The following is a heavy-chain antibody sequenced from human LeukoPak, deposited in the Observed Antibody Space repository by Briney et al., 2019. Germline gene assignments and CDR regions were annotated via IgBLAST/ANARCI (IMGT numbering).Heavy chain of an antibody. J-gene: IGHJ6*03. Sequence: SETLSLTCTVSGYSISSGYDWGWMRQAPGKGLEWLGSISQSGNTYNNPSLKSRVTLSVDTSKNQFSLKLSSVTAADTAVYYCARVGVAAAGIYYYYYMDVWGKGTTVTISS. CDR3: ARVGVAAAGIYYYYYMDV. CDR1: GYSISSGYD. V-gene: IGHV4-38-2*02. D-gene: IGHD6-13*01. CDR2: ISQSGNT.